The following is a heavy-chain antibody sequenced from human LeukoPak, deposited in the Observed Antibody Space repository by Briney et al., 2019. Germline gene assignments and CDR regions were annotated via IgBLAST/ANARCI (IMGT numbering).Heavy chain of an antibody. CDR1: GGSVSSYY. CDR3: ARDSGTTGEVKFDP. J-gene: IGHJ5*02. CDR2: IYGTVT. V-gene: IGHV4-4*07. Sequence: SETLSLTCTVSGGSVSSYYLSWIRQPAGKGLEWIGRIYGTVTTYNPSLVGRVTLSVDASNNHFSLKLRSVTAADTAIYYCARDSGTTGEVKFDPWGQGTLVTVSS. D-gene: IGHD3-10*01.